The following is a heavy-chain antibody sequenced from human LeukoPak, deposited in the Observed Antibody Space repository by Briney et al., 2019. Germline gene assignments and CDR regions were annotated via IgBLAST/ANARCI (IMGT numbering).Heavy chain of an antibody. CDR1: GGSISSSSYY. CDR2: IYYSGST. CDR3: ASGIVVVTAIGN. V-gene: IGHV4-39*07. D-gene: IGHD2-21*02. J-gene: IGHJ4*02. Sequence: SETLSLTCTVSGGSISSSSYYWGWIRQPPGKGLEWIGSIYYSGSTYYNPSLKSRVTISVDTSKNQFSLKLSSVAVADTAVYYCASGIVVVTAIGNWGQGTLVTVSS.